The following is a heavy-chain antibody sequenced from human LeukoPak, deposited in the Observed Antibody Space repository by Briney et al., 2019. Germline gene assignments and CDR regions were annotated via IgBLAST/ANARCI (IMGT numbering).Heavy chain of an antibody. D-gene: IGHD2-8*02. CDR2: IVVGSGNT. CDR1: GFTFTASA. V-gene: IGHV1-58*01. Sequence: SVKASCKASGFTFTASAVQWVRQARGQRLEWIGRIVVGSGNTDHAQKFQGRLTITRDISTSTAYMELSSLTSDDTAVYYCAAVPNANAWYWDDAFDIWGQGTMVTVSS. J-gene: IGHJ3*02. CDR3: AAVPNANAWYWDDAFDI.